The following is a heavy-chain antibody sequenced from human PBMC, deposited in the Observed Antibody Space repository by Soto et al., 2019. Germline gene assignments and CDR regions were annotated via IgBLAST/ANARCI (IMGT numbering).Heavy chain of an antibody. D-gene: IGHD3-3*01. CDR1: VFSFVDYW. Sequence: PGWSLRLSCASSVFSFVDYWMSWVRQAPGKGLEWVAHMKKDGSEKYYVDSVKGRFTVSRDNTKSSLYLQMSSLRAEDTAVYYCAKLGSGYYTGLYFDYWGQGTLVTVSS. CDR3: AKLGSGYYTGLYFDY. CDR2: MKKDGSEK. J-gene: IGHJ4*02. V-gene: IGHV3-7*03.